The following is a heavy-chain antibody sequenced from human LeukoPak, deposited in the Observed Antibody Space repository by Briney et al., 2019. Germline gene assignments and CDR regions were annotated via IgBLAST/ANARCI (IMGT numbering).Heavy chain of an antibody. CDR3: ARGNLCSSLSAGWFDP. CDR2: ISSGTTHI. J-gene: IGHJ5*02. D-gene: IGHD6-13*01. CDR1: GFTFSTYT. Sequence: GGSLRLSCTASGFTFSTYTMNWVRQAPGKGLEWVSSISSGTTHIYYADSMKGRFTIFRDNAKNSLYLQMNSLRTEDTALYYCARGNLCSSLSAGWFDPWGQGTLVTVSS. V-gene: IGHV3-21*01.